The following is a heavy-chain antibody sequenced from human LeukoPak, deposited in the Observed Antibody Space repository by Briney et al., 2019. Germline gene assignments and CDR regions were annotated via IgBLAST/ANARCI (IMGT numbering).Heavy chain of an antibody. CDR3: ARDLPDLYSSGWTSFDY. CDR1: GFTFSSYS. J-gene: IGHJ4*02. CDR2: ISSSSSTI. Sequence: GGSLRLSCAASGFTFSSYSMNWVRQAPGKGLEWVSYISSSSSTIYYADSVKGRFTISRDNAKNSLYLQMNSLGAEDTAVYYCARDLPDLYSSGWTSFDYWGQGTLVTVSS. D-gene: IGHD6-19*01. V-gene: IGHV3-48*01.